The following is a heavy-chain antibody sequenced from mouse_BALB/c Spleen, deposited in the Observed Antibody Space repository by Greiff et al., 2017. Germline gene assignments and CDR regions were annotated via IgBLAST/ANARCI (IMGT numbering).Heavy chain of an antibody. CDR2: ISSGGST. CDR3: ASASYGNYAMDY. Sequence: EVQRVESGGGLVKPGGSLKLSCAASGFTFSSYVMSWVRQTPEKRLEWVASISSGGSTYYPDSVKGRFTISRDNARNILDLQMSSLRSEDTAMYYCASASYGNYAMDYWGQGTSVTVSS. V-gene: IGHV5-6-5*01. CDR1: GFTFSSYV. D-gene: IGHD2-1*01. J-gene: IGHJ4*01.